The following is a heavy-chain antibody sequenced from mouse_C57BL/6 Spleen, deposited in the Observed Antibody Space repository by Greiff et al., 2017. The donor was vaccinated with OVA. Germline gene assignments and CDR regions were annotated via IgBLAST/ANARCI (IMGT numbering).Heavy chain of an antibody. J-gene: IGHJ1*03. CDR3: ARDYDYEYFDV. D-gene: IGHD2-4*01. Sequence: VQLQQPGAELVKPGASVKLSKASGYTFTSYWMHWVKQRPGRGLEWIGRIDPNSGGTKYNEKFKSKATLTVDKPSSTAYMQLSSLTSEDSAVYYCARDYDYEYFDVWGTGTTVTVSS. CDR2: IDPNSGGT. CDR1: GYTFTSYW. V-gene: IGHV1-72*01.